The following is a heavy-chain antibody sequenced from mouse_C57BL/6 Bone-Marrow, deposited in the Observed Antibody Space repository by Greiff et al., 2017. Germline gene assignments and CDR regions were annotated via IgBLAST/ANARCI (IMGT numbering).Heavy chain of an antibody. D-gene: IGHD2-3*01. V-gene: IGHV14-4*01. CDR3: TTWDGGFAY. Sequence: VQLQQSGAELVRPGASVKLSCTASGFNIKDDYMPWVKQRPEQGLEWIGWIDPENGDTEYASKFQGKATITADTSSNTAYLQLSSLTSEDTAVYYCTTWDGGFAYWGQGTLVTVSA. J-gene: IGHJ3*01. CDR2: IDPENGDT. CDR1: GFNIKDDY.